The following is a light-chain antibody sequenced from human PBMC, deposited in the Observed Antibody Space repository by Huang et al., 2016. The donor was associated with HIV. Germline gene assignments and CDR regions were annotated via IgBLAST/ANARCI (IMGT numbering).Light chain of an antibody. V-gene: IGKV1-39*01. CDR1: QSIRKY. CDR3: QQSYSTLLFT. CDR2: GAS. J-gene: IGKJ3*01. Sequence: DIQMTQSPSSLSASVGVRVTITCRASQSIRKYLNWYQQKPGKAPKLLIYGASSLQSRVPSRFSGSGSGTDFTLTISDLQPEDFATYYCQQSYSTLLFTFGPGTKVDI.